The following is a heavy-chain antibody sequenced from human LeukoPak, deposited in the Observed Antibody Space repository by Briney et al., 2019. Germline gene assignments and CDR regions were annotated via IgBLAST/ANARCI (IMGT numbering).Heavy chain of an antibody. CDR1: GYSFTSYW. V-gene: IGHV5-51*01. J-gene: IGHJ6*03. D-gene: IGHD5-18*01. Sequence: GESLKISCKGSGYSFTSYWIGWVRQMPGKGLEWMGIIYPGDSDTRYSPSFQGQVTISADKSISTAYLQWSSLKASDTAMYYCARATAMVPPYYYYYMDVWGKGTTVTVSS. CDR3: ARATAMVPPYYYYYMDV. CDR2: IYPGDSDT.